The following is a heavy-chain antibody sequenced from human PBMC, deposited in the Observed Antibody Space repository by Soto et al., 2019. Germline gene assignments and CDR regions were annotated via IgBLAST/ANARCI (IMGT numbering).Heavy chain of an antibody. CDR1: GFTFSDYA. CDR3: ARALVGATTYGMDV. Sequence: GGSLRLSCVASGFTFSDYAMAWVRQSPGKGLEWVSSISGSGGSTYYADSVKGRFTISRDNSKNTVFLQMNSLRAEDTAVYYCARALVGATTYGMDVWGQGTTVTVSS. CDR2: ISGSGGST. J-gene: IGHJ6*02. D-gene: IGHD1-26*01. V-gene: IGHV3-23*01.